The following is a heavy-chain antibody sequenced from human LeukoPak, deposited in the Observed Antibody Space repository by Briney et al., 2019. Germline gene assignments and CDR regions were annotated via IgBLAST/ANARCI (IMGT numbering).Heavy chain of an antibody. CDR2: IWYDGSNK. D-gene: IGHD6-13*01. Sequence: GGSLRLSCAASGFTYWSYRVLGPRQAPGKALVGVADIWYDGSNKYSAHPVKGRFTISRDNYQNTLYLQMNNRRAEDTAVYYCATARSSWYAEEPPYYFDYWGQGTLVTVSS. CDR1: GFTYWSYR. CDR3: ATARSSWYAEEPPYYFDY. J-gene: IGHJ4*02. V-gene: IGHV3-33*08.